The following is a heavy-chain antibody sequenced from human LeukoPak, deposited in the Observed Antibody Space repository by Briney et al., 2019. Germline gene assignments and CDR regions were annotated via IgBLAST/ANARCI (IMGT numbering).Heavy chain of an antibody. CDR1: GFTFSSYA. V-gene: IGHV3-23*01. D-gene: IGHD3-3*01. CDR2: ISGSGGST. Sequence: PGGSLRLSCAASGFTFSSYAMSWVRQAPGKGLEWVSAISGSGGSTYYADSVKGRFTISRDNSKNTLYLQMSSLRAEDTAVYYCANTFSYDFWSGYQPFDYWGQGTLVTVSS. CDR3: ANTFSYDFWSGYQPFDY. J-gene: IGHJ4*02.